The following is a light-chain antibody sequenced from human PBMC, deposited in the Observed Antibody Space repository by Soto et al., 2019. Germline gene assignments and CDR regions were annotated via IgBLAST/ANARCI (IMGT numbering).Light chain of an antibody. V-gene: IGLV2-14*03. Sequence: QSALTQPASVSGSPGQSITISCTGSTSDIGGYNYVSWYQQHPGKAPKLLIYDVSYRPSGISDRFSGSKSGNTASLTISGLQPEDEADYYCSSYGASSTLFGGGTKRPS. CDR1: TSDIGGYNY. J-gene: IGLJ2*01. CDR2: DVS. CDR3: SSYGASSTL.